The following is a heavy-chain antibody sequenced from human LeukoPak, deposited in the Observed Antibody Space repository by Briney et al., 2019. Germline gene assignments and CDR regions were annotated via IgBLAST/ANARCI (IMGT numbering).Heavy chain of an antibody. J-gene: IGHJ6*02. CDR3: ARGWFGASPFYYYYYGMDV. Sequence: GGSLRLSCAASGFTFSSHAMSWVRQAPGKGLEWVSAISGSGGSTYYADSVKGRFTISRDNSKNTLYLQMNSLRAEDTAVYYCARGWFGASPFYYYYYGMDVWGQGTTVTVSS. V-gene: IGHV3-23*01. D-gene: IGHD3-10*01. CDR1: GFTFSSHA. CDR2: ISGSGGST.